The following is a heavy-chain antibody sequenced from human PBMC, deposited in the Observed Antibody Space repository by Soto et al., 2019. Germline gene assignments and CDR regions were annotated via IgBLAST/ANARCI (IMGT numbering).Heavy chain of an antibody. Sequence: SETLSLTCTVSGGSISSYYWSWIRQPPGKGLEWIGYIYYSGSTNYNPSLKSRVTISVDTSKNQFSLKLSSVTAADTAVYYCAREKRRGIVVVNHFDYWGQGTLVTVSS. CDR3: AREKRRGIVVVNHFDY. V-gene: IGHV4-59*01. J-gene: IGHJ4*02. D-gene: IGHD3-22*01. CDR2: IYYSGST. CDR1: GGSISSYY.